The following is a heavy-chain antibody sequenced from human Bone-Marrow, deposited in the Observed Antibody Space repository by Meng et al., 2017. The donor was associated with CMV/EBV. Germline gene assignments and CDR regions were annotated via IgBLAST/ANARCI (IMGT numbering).Heavy chain of an antibody. CDR3: ARISVVPAAVDAFDI. J-gene: IGHJ3*02. CDR2: IDWDDDK. CDR1: GFSLSTSGMR. D-gene: IGHD2-2*01. Sequence: SGPTLVKPTQTLTLTCTFSGFSLSTSGMRVSCIRQPPGKALEWLARIDWDDDKFFSTSLKTRLTISKDTSKNQVVLTMTNMDPVDTATYYCARISVVPAAVDAFDIWRQGTMVTVSS. V-gene: IGHV2-70D*14.